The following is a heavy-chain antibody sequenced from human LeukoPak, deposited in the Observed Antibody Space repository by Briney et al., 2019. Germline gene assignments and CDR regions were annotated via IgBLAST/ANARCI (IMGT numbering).Heavy chain of an antibody. V-gene: IGHV4-61*02. Sequence: SQTLSLTCTVSGGSISNDSYYWSWIRQPAGKGLEWIGRIYTSGSTNYNPSLKSRVTMSVDTSKNQFSLKLSSVTAADTAVYYCARGIYRHRNWFDPWGQGTLVTVSS. J-gene: IGHJ5*02. CDR2: IYTSGST. CDR1: GGSISNDSYY. CDR3: ARGIYRHRNWFDP. D-gene: IGHD5-12*01.